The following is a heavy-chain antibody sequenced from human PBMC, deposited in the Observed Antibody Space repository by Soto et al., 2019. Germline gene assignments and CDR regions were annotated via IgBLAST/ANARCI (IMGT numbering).Heavy chain of an antibody. CDR2: IYYSGTT. CDR3: ARTSGDYGLSKYFQH. D-gene: IGHD4-17*01. Sequence: QVQLQESGPGLVEPSQTLSLICTVSGGSISSGDYYWSWIRQLPGKGLEWIGYIYYSGTTFHNPSLKSRVSISVDTSKNLFSLKLSSMTAADTVVYYCARTSGDYGLSKYFQHWGQGTLVTVSS. V-gene: IGHV4-31*03. J-gene: IGHJ1*01. CDR1: GGSISSGDYY.